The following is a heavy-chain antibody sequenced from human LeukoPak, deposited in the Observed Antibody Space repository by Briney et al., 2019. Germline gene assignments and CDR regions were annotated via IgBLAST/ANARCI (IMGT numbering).Heavy chain of an antibody. CDR2: VDYRGNT. D-gene: IGHD2-15*01. V-gene: IGHV4-59*01. J-gene: IGHJ6*02. CDR1: GGSISSYY. CDR3: ARVEVGAADRQWYGMDV. Sequence: KPSETLSLTCTISGGSISSYYWSWIRQPPGKGLEWIGYVDYRGNTNYNPSLKSRVTISIDTSKSLFSLKLNSVTAADTAVYYCARVEVGAADRQWYGMDVWGQGTMVTVSS.